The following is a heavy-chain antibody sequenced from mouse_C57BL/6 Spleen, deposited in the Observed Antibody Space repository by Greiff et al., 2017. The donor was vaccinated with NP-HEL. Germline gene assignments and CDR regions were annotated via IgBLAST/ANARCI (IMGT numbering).Heavy chain of an antibody. CDR2: IDPSDSYT. CDR3: ARRGTTMITGYFDY. Sequence: VKLQESGAELVMPGASVKLSCKASGYTFTSYWMHWVKQRPGQGLEWIGEIDPSDSYTNYNQKFKGKSTLTVDKSSSTAYMQLSSLTSEDSAVYYCARRGTTMITGYFDYWGQGTTLTVSS. V-gene: IGHV1-69*01. J-gene: IGHJ2*01. CDR1: GYTFTSYW. D-gene: IGHD2-4*01.